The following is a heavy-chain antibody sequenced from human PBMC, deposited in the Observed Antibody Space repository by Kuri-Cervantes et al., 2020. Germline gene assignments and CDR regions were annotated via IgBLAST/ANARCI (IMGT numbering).Heavy chain of an antibody. CDR3: ARGNWLFDAFDI. V-gene: IGHV4-38-2*01. CDR1: GYSISSGYY. D-gene: IGHD3-9*01. CDR2: MNHSGST. J-gene: IGHJ3*02. Sequence: SQTLSLTCAVSGYSISSGYYWGWIRQPPGKGLEWIGEMNHSGSTNYNPSLKSRVTISVETSKNQFSLNLSSVTAADTAVYYCARGNWLFDAFDIWGQGTMVTVSS.